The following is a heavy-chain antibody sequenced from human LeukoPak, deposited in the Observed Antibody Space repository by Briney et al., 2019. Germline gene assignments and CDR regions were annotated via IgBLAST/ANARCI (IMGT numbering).Heavy chain of an antibody. V-gene: IGHV3-23*01. J-gene: IGHJ6*03. Sequence: GGSLRLSCAASGFTFSSYAMSWVRQAPGKGLEWVSAISGSGGSTYYADSVKGRFTISRDNSKNTLYLQMNSLRAEDTAVYYCARDPGGGYYYMDVWGKGTTVTVSS. CDR2: ISGSGGST. CDR3: ARDPGGGYYYMDV. CDR1: GFTFSSYA. D-gene: IGHD3-10*01.